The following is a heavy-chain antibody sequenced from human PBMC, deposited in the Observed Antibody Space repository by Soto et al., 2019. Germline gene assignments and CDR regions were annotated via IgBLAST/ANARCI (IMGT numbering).Heavy chain of an antibody. D-gene: IGHD3-3*01. CDR1: GFTFSSYA. CDR2: ISGSGGST. J-gene: IGHJ6*02. Sequence: GESLKISCAASGFTFSSYAMSWVRQAPGKGLEWVSAISGSGGSTYYADSVKGPFTISRDNSKNTLYLQMNSLRAEDTAVYYCAKAEDLGFLEWLLYGMDVWGQGTTVTVSS. CDR3: AKAEDLGFLEWLLYGMDV. V-gene: IGHV3-23*01.